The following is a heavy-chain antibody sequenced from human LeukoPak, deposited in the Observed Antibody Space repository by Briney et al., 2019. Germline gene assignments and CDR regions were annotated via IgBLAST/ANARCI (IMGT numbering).Heavy chain of an antibody. CDR1: GFTFSSYG. V-gene: IGHV3-48*01. J-gene: IGHJ4*02. Sequence: PGGSLRLSCAASGFTFSSYGMNWVRQAPGKGLEWVSYISSSSSTIYYADSVKGRFTISRDNAKNTLYPQMNSLRAEDTAVYYCAKVGLTVTTDEYYFDYWGQGTLVTVSS. CDR2: ISSSSSTI. D-gene: IGHD4-17*01. CDR3: AKVGLTVTTDEYYFDY.